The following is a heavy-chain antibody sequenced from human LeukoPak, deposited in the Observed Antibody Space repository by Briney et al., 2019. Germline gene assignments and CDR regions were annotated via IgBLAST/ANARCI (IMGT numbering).Heavy chain of an antibody. CDR1: NGSFSGYY. J-gene: IGHJ5*02. CDR3: ARKEGGQLVNTRRWFDP. CDR2: INHSGST. D-gene: IGHD6-13*01. Sequence: PSETLSLTCAVYNGSFSGYYWSWIRQPPGKGLEWVGEINHSGSTHYNPSLKSGVTISVDTTKKQFSLKVRSVTAADTAVYYCARKEGGQLVNTRRWFDPWGQGTLVTVSS. V-gene: IGHV4-34*01.